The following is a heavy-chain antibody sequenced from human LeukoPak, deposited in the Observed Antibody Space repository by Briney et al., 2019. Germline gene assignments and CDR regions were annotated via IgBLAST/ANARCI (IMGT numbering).Heavy chain of an antibody. Sequence: PSETLSLTCAVYGGSFSGYYWSWIRQPPGKGLEWIGEINHSGSTNYNPSLKSRVTISVDTSKNQFSLKLSSVTAADTAVYYCARRGTVTRRDTYFQHWGQGTLVTVSS. CDR1: GGSFSGYY. CDR2: INHSGST. D-gene: IGHD4-17*01. CDR3: ARRGTVTRRDTYFQH. J-gene: IGHJ1*01. V-gene: IGHV4-34*01.